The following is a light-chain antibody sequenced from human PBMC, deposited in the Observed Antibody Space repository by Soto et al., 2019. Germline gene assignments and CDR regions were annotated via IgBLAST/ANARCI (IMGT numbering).Light chain of an antibody. CDR3: PQYNNSPT. J-gene: IGKJ5*01. V-gene: IGKV4-1*01. CDR2: DIS. Sequence: DTVMTQCPASLPVSLGVTATIKFKSSLSLLFGSNKKNYLAWYQQRPGQAPRLLIYDISNRAAGVPARFSGSGSETEFTLTIRSLQSEDFAVYFCPQYNNSPTFGQGTRLENK. CDR1: LSLLFGSNKKNY.